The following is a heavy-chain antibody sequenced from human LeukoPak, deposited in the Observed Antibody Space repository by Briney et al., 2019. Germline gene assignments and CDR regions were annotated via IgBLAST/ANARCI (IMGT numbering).Heavy chain of an antibody. Sequence: SETLSLTCAVYGGSFSGYYWSWIRQPPGKGLEWIGEINHSGSTNYNPSLKSRVTISVDTSKNQFSLKLSSVTAADTAVYYCAAYYGGNSEDAFDIWGQGTMVTVSS. CDR1: GGSFSGYY. CDR3: AAYYGGNSEDAFDI. J-gene: IGHJ3*02. V-gene: IGHV4-34*01. CDR2: INHSGST. D-gene: IGHD4-23*01.